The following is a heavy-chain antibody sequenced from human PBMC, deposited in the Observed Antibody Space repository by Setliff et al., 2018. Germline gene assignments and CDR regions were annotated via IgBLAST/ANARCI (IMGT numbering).Heavy chain of an antibody. CDR1: GYSFSSNA. CDR3: ARMSTSGPHYDY. J-gene: IGHJ4*02. CDR2: IHAGRSNT. Sequence: GASVKVSCKASGYSFSSNAFHWVRQAPGQTLEWMGWIHAGRSNTLYSQRFQDRITISRDTSATTVHMELSSLRSDDTAVYYCARMSTSGPHYDYWGQGTLVTVSS. D-gene: IGHD2-8*02. V-gene: IGHV1-3*01.